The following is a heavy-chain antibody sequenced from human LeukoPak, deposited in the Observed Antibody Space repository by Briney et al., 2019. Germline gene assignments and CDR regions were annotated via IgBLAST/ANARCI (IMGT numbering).Heavy chain of an antibody. J-gene: IGHJ3*02. D-gene: IGHD3-22*01. V-gene: IGHV1-18*01. Sequence: ASVKVSCKASGYTFTSYGISWVRQAPGQGLEWMGWISAYNGNTNYAQKLQGRVTMTTDTSTSTACMELRSLRSDDTAVYYCARDRGTITMIVLGGPDAFDIWGQGTMVTVSP. CDR3: ARDRGTITMIVLGGPDAFDI. CDR2: ISAYNGNT. CDR1: GYTFTSYG.